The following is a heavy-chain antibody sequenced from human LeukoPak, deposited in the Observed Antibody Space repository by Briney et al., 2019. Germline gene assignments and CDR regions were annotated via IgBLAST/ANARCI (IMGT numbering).Heavy chain of an antibody. D-gene: IGHD2-2*01. CDR3: ARGGGNIVVVPAAIAYYFDY. CDR2: INHSGST. V-gene: IGHV4-34*01. CDR1: GGSFSGYY. J-gene: IGHJ4*02. Sequence: PSETLSLTCAGYGGSFSGYYWSWIRQPPGKGLEWIGEINHSGSTNYNPSLKSRVTISVDTSKNQFSLKLSSVTAADTAVYYCARGGGNIVVVPAAIAYYFDYWGQGTLVTVSS.